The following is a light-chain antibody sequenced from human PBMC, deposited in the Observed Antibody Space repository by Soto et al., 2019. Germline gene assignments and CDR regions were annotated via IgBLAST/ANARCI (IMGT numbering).Light chain of an antibody. CDR3: QQYGSARALS. Sequence: EIVLTQSPGTLSLSPGERATLSCRASQRVSSNYLAWYQQKPGQAPWLLIYGASNRATGIPDRFSGSGSGTDFTLTISRLEPEDFGVYYCQQYGSARALSFGGGTKVEIK. CDR1: QRVSSNY. V-gene: IGKV3-20*01. J-gene: IGKJ4*01. CDR2: GAS.